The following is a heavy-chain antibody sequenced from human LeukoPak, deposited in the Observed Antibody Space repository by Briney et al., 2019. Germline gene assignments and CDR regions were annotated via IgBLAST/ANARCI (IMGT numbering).Heavy chain of an antibody. Sequence: PSETLSLTCTVSGGSISSSSYYWGWIRPPPGKGLEWIGSLYYSGSTYYNPSLKSRVTISVDTSKNQFSLKLSSVTATDTAVYYCARRRSGNSYVDYWGQGTLVTVSS. D-gene: IGHD5-18*01. CDR3: ARRRSGNSYVDY. CDR2: LYYSGST. J-gene: IGHJ4*02. CDR1: GGSISSSSYY. V-gene: IGHV4-39*01.